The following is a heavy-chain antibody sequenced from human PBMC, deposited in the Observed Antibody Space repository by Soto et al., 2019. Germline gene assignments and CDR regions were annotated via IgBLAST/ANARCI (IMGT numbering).Heavy chain of an antibody. V-gene: IGHV3-53*01. J-gene: IGHJ6*02. CDR2: IYSGGST. D-gene: IGHD3-16*01. CDR1: GFTVSSNY. CDR3: ARDGILRGFRSYGMDV. Sequence: PSGSLSLSCAASGFTVSSNYMSWVRQAPGKGLEWVAVIYSGGSTYYADSLKGRFTISRDNSKNTLYLKMNSLRAEDTAVYYCARDGILRGFRSYGMDVWGQGTMVTVSS.